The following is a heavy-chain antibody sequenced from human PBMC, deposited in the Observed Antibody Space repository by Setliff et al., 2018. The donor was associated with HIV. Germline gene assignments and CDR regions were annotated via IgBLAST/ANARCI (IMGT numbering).Heavy chain of an antibody. CDR3: ARDPDYYDSSGPDDAFDI. Sequence: GGSLRLSCAASGFTFSSYWMHWVRQAPGKGLVWVSRINSDGRSTSYADSVKGRFTISRDNAKNTLYLQMNSLRAEDTAVYYCARDPDYYDSSGPDDAFDIWGQGTMVTVSS. CDR1: GFTFSSYW. V-gene: IGHV3-74*01. J-gene: IGHJ3*02. D-gene: IGHD3-22*01. CDR2: INSDGRST.